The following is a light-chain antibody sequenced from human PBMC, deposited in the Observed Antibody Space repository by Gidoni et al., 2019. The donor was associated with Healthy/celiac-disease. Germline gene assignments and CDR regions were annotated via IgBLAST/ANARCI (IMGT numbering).Light chain of an antibody. J-gene: IGKJ4*01. CDR1: QSITIY. Sequence: DIQLTQSPSSLPASVGDRVTITCRASQSITIYLNWYQQKPGNAPKLLIYAASSLQSGVPSRFSGSGSGTDFTLTISSLQPEDFATCYCQQSYSTPLTFGGGTKVEIK. CDR2: AAS. CDR3: QQSYSTPLT. V-gene: IGKV1-39*01.